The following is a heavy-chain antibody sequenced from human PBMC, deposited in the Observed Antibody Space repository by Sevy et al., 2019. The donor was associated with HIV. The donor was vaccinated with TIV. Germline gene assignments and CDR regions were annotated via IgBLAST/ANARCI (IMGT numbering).Heavy chain of an antibody. CDR3: ARAGNYYESNSYARFDY. Sequence: GESLKISCAASGSTFSSYWMHWVRQAPGKGLVWVSGISTDGSSTTYADSVKGRFTISRDNAKDTLYLQMNSLRAEDTAVYFCARAGNYYESNSYARFDYWGQGTLVTVSS. J-gene: IGHJ4*02. D-gene: IGHD3-22*01. CDR2: ISTDGSST. CDR1: GSTFSSYW. V-gene: IGHV3-74*01.